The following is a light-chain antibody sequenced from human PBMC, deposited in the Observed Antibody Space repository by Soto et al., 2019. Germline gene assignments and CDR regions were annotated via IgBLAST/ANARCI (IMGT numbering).Light chain of an antibody. CDR3: CSYACSSTFVV. V-gene: IGLV2-23*03. J-gene: IGLJ2*01. Sequence: QSALTQPASVSGSPGQSITISCTGTSSDVGSYNLVSWYQQHPGKAPKLMIYEGSKRPSGVSNRFSVSKSGNTASLTISGLQAEDEADYYCCSYACSSTFVVFGGGTQLTVL. CDR1: SSDVGSYNL. CDR2: EGS.